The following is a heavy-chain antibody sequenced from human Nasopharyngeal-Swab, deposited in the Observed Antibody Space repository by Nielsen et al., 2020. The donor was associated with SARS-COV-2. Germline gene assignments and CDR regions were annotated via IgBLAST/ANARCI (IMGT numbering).Heavy chain of an antibody. CDR1: GFTFSSYA. Sequence: GESLKISCAASGFTFSSYAMSWVRQAPGKGLEWVSAISGSGGSTYYADSVKGRFTISRDNSKNTLYLQMNSLRAEDTAVYYCAKTPTSGERITIFGVVILTDNWFDPWGQGTLVTVSS. CDR3: AKTPTSGERITIFGVVILTDNWFDP. V-gene: IGHV3-23*01. D-gene: IGHD3-3*01. CDR2: ISGSGGST. J-gene: IGHJ5*02.